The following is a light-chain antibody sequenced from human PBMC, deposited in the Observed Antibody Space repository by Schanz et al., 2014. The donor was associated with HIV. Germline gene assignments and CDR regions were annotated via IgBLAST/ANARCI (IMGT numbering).Light chain of an antibody. Sequence: DIQMTQSPSTLSASVGDRVTITCRASEEIRARLAWYQQKPGKAPELLIYQASTLQTGVPSRFSGSGSGTEFTLTISSLQPDDFATYYCQQYDKYSYTFGQGTKLEIK. CDR2: QAS. V-gene: IGKV1-5*03. CDR3: QQYDKYSYT. CDR1: EEIRAR. J-gene: IGKJ2*01.